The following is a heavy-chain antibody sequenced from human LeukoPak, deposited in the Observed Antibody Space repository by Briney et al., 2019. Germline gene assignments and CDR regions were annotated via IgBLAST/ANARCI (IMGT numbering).Heavy chain of an antibody. CDR2: TRNKANSYTT. CDR1: GFTFSDHY. Sequence: GGSLRLSCAASGFTFSDHYMDWVRQAPGKGLEWVGRTRNKANSYTTEYAASVKGRFTISRDDSKNLLYLQMNSLKTEDTAVYYCARGYYYDSSGYYDYWGRGTLVTVSS. D-gene: IGHD3-22*01. V-gene: IGHV3-72*01. J-gene: IGHJ4*02. CDR3: ARGYYYDSSGYYDY.